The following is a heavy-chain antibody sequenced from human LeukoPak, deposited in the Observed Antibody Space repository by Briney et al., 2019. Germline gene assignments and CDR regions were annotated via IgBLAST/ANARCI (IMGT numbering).Heavy chain of an antibody. D-gene: IGHD6-13*01. CDR3: ASAAGAYDN. CDR2: IWSDGSNK. V-gene: IGHV3-33*01. J-gene: IGHJ4*01. Sequence: GGSLSLSCAASGLSFCYYGMHGVRQAPGKGLVWVAVIWSDGSNKYYASTVKGRFTISRDNSRKTVYMQMNSLRDEDTAVYYCASAAGAYDNWGQGTMVTVSS. CDR1: GLSFCYYG.